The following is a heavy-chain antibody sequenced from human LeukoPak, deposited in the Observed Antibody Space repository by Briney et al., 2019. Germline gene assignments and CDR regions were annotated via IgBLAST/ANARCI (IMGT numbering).Heavy chain of an antibody. V-gene: IGHV3-53*01. J-gene: IGHJ5*02. Sequence: GGSLRLSCAASGFTISSNYMSWVRQAPGKGLEWVSILYSGGNTDYADPVKGRFSISRANSKNTLYLQMNSLRADDTAVYYCVSTLGTWGQGTLVTVSS. CDR2: LYSGGNT. CDR3: VSTLGT. D-gene: IGHD3-3*02. CDR1: GFTISSNY.